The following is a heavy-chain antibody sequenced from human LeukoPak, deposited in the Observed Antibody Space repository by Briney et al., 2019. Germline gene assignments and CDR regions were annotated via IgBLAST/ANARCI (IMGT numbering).Heavy chain of an antibody. Sequence: SATLSLTCTVCGGSIRSSYYYWGWIRQPPGEGLGWIGSIYNSGRTYYTPSLNSRVTISVDTSKNQFSLKLNSVTAADTAVYYCARHYGPWGQGTLVTVSS. CDR3: ARHYGP. V-gene: IGHV4-39*01. CDR2: IYNSGRT. D-gene: IGHD3-10*01. CDR1: GGSIRSSYYY. J-gene: IGHJ5*02.